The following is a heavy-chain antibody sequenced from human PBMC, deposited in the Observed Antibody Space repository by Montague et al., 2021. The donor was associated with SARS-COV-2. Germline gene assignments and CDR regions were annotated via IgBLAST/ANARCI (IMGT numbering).Heavy chain of an antibody. CDR3: ARSRANVPSRPGWDY. J-gene: IGHJ4*02. D-gene: IGHD6-6*01. Sequence: SETLSLTCTVTGASVAGGNFYWSWIRQPPGKGLEWIGYMYYTGNTNYNPSLESRVTMPVDPSKNQFSLTLTSVTAADTAVYYCARSRANVPSRPGWDYWGQGALVTVSS. CDR2: MYYTGNT. V-gene: IGHV4-61*01. CDR1: GASVAGGNFY.